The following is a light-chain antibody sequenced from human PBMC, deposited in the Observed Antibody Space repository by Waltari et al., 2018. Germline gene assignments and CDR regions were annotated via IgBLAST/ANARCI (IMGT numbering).Light chain of an antibody. V-gene: IGKV3-20*01. CDR1: QTTSGSW. Sequence: DIVLTQSPGPLSLSPGERATLPCRASQTTSGSWLTWHQQKPGQAPRLVIYGASIRATAIPDRFSGSGSGTDFALTSSRLEPEDCAVYYGQQYDGSSVTFGGGTKVEIK. J-gene: IGKJ4*01. CDR2: GAS. CDR3: QQYDGSSVT.